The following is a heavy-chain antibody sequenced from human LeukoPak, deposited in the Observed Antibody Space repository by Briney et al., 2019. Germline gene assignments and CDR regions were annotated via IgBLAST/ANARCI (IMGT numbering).Heavy chain of an antibody. CDR2: INHSGST. J-gene: IGHJ4*02. Sequence: GSLRLSCAASGFTFSSYAMSWVRQPPGKGLEWIGEINHSGSTNYNPSLKSRVTISVDTSKNQFSLKLSSVTAADTAVYYCARGRPWYFDYWGQGTLVTVSS. V-gene: IGHV4-34*01. CDR3: ARGRPWYFDY. CDR1: GFTFSSYA.